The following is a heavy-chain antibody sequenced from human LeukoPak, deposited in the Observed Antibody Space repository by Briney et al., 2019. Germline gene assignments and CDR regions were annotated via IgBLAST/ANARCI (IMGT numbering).Heavy chain of an antibody. V-gene: IGHV3-23*01. Sequence: GGSLRLSCAASGFTFSSYAMSWVRQVPGKGLEWVSAISGSGGSTYYADSVKGRFTISRDNSKNTLYLQMNSLRAEDTAVYYCAKDRGYYGSGRVDYFDYWGQGTLVTVSS. J-gene: IGHJ4*02. D-gene: IGHD3-10*01. CDR3: AKDRGYYGSGRVDYFDY. CDR2: ISGSGGST. CDR1: GFTFSSYA.